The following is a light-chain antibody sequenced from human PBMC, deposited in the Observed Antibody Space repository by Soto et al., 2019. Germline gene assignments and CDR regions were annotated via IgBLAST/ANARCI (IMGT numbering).Light chain of an antibody. CDR3: QQSYRTPRT. J-gene: IGKJ2*01. Sequence: DIPMTQSPSSLSASVGDRVTIICRASQSISDYLNWYQQKPGKAPKLLIYAASSLQSGVPSRFSGSGSGTDFTLTISSLQPEDFATYYCQQSYRTPRTFGQGTKLEIK. V-gene: IGKV1-39*01. CDR1: QSISDY. CDR2: AAS.